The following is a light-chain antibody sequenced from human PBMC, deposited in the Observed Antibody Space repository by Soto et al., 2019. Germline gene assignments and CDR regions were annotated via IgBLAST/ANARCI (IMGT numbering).Light chain of an antibody. Sequence: EIVMTQSPATLSVSPGERVTLSCRASQRVSSSLACYQQKPGQVHRLLIYGASTKATVIPARFIGSGSGTEFTLTISSLQSEDFAVYYCQQYNNWPPFTFGPRTKVDIK. V-gene: IGKV3-15*01. CDR3: QQYNNWPPFT. CDR1: QRVSSS. CDR2: GAS. J-gene: IGKJ3*01.